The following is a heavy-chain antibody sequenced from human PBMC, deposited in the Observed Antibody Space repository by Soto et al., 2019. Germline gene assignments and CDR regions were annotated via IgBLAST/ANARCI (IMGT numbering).Heavy chain of an antibody. D-gene: IGHD1-20*01. CDR1: GFILSDCA. J-gene: IGHJ6*03. CDR2: ISSSSSVI. V-gene: IGHV3-48*01. Sequence: EVQLVESGGGLVQPGGSLRVSWATSGFILSDCAMNWVRQAPGKGLEWVSDISSSSSVIDYADSVKGRFTVSRDTARNSLYHQMITLRAEDTAVYYCARELSWRSNWYDYMYVWDKRTTVTVPS. CDR3: ARELSWRSNWYDYMYV.